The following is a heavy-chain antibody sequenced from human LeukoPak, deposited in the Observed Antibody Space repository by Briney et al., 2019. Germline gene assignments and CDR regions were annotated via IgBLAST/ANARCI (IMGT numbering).Heavy chain of an antibody. D-gene: IGHD5-24*01. CDR1: GYTFTSYY. J-gene: IGHJ4*02. Sequence: ASVKVSCRASGYTFTSYYMHWVRQAPGQGLEWMGGIIPIFGTANYAQKFQGRVTITADESTSTAYMELSSLRSEDTAVYYCARAGEMATIGPFDYWGQGTLVTVSS. CDR2: IIPIFGTA. V-gene: IGHV1-69*13. CDR3: ARAGEMATIGPFDY.